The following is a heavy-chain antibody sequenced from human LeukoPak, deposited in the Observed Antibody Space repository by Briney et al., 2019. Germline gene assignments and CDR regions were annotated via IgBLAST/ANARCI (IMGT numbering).Heavy chain of an antibody. V-gene: IGHV1-46*01. CDR2: VNPSGGST. J-gene: IGHJ4*02. CDR3: ARLAMIGKEADY. Sequence: GASVKVSCKASGYTFTSYYMHWVRQAPGQGLEWMGIVNPSGGSTSYAQKFQGRVTMTRDTSTSTVYMELSSLRSEDTAVYYCARLAMIGKEADYWGQGTLVTVSS. D-gene: IGHD3-22*01. CDR1: GYTFTSYY.